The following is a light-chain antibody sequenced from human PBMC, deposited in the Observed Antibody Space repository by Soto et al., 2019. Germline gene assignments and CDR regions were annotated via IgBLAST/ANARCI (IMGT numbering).Light chain of an antibody. V-gene: IGKV1-5*03. Sequence: QMTQSPSTLSASVGDSVTINCRASQKISTWLAWSQQKTGKAPKTLIYKESNVESGVPSRFRGSGSGTEFTLTISSLQPDDSETYYCQQSYRYPWTFGQGTKVDIK. CDR3: QQSYRYPWT. CDR1: QKISTW. J-gene: IGKJ1*01. CDR2: KES.